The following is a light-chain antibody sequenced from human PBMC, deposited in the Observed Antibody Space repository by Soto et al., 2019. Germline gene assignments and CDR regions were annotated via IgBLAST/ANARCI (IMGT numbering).Light chain of an antibody. Sequence: QSVLTQPRSVSAAPGQKVTISCSGSSSNIGNNYVSWYQQLPGTAPKLLIYDNNKRPSGIPDRFSGSKSGTSATLGITGLQTGDEADYYCGTWDSSLSAVVFGGGT. CDR3: GTWDSSLSAVV. V-gene: IGLV1-51*01. CDR2: DNN. CDR1: SSNIGNNY. J-gene: IGLJ2*01.